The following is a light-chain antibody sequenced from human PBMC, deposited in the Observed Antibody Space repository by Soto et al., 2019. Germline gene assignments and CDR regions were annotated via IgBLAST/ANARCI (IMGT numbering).Light chain of an antibody. CDR2: DAS. V-gene: IGKV3-20*01. J-gene: IGKJ1*01. Sequence: EIVMTQSPGTLSLSPGERATLPCRASQSVTSTHLAWYQQKPGQAPRLLTYDASTRATGIPDRSSGSGSGTDFTLTISRLEPEDFAVYCCQQFDGSLWTFGPGTKVDI. CDR3: QQFDGSLWT. CDR1: QSVTSTH.